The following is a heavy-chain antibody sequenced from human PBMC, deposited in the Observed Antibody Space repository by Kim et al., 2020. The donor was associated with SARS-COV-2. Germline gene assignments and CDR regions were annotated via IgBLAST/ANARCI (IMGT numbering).Heavy chain of an antibody. V-gene: IGHV3-11*05. Sequence: GGSLRLSCAASGFTFSDYYMSWIRQAPGKGLEWVSYISSSSSYTNYADSVKGRFTISRDNAKNSLYLQMNSLRAEDTAVYYCARVGYDYVWGSYRDYYYYYGMDVWRQGPTVSVPS. CDR1: GFTFSDYY. D-gene: IGHD3-16*02. J-gene: IGHJ6*02. CDR3: ARVGYDYVWGSYRDYYYYYGMDV. CDR2: ISSSSSYT.